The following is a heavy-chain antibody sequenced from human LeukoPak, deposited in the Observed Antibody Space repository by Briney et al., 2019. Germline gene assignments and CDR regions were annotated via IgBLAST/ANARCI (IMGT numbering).Heavy chain of an antibody. J-gene: IGHJ3*02. CDR3: ARGLSPGTDAFDI. CDR2: IYTSGST. CDR1: GASISSYY. D-gene: IGHD1-14*01. V-gene: IGHV4-4*07. Sequence: SETLSLTCTVSGASISSYYWNWIRQPAGKGLEWIGRIYTSGSTNYNPSLKSRVTMSVDTSKNQFSLKLSSVTAADTAVYYCARGLSPGTDAFDIWGQGTMVTVSS.